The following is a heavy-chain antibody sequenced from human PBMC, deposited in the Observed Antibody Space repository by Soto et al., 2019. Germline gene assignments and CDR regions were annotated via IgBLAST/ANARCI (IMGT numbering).Heavy chain of an antibody. CDR1: GGSISSSSYY. D-gene: IGHD3-22*01. CDR3: ARSDHYYYDSSGYWDY. CDR2: IYYSGST. J-gene: IGHJ4*02. Sequence: PSETLSLTCTVSGGSISSSSYYWSWILQPPGKGLEWIGYIYYSGSTNYNPSLKSRLTISVDTSKNQFSLKLSSVTAADTAVYYCARSDHYYYDSSGYWDYWGQGTLVTVSS. V-gene: IGHV4-61*05.